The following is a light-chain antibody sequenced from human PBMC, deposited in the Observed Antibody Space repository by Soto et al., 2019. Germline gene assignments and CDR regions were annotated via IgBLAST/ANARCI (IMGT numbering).Light chain of an antibody. Sequence: QSALTQPASVSGSPGQSITIACTGTSSDVGGYNYVSWYQHHPGKAPKLMIYDVTNRPSGVSNSLSGSKSGNTASLTISGLQAEDEADYYCTSYTTSSPYLVFGGGTKLTVL. V-gene: IGLV2-14*03. J-gene: IGLJ3*02. CDR2: DVT. CDR1: SSDVGGYNY. CDR3: TSYTTSSPYLV.